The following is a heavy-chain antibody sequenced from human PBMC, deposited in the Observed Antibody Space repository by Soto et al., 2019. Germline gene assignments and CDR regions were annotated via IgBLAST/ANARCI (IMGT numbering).Heavy chain of an antibody. V-gene: IGHV3-30-3*01. D-gene: IGHD3-10*01. Sequence: QVQLVESGGGVVQPGRSLRLSCAASGFTFSSYAMHWVRQAPGKGLEWVAVISYDGSNKYYADSVKGRFTISRDNSKNTLYLQMNSLRAEDTAVYYCARDPMGRYYGSGSYYFDYWGQGPLVTVSS. CDR1: GFTFSSYA. J-gene: IGHJ4*02. CDR2: ISYDGSNK. CDR3: ARDPMGRYYGSGSYYFDY.